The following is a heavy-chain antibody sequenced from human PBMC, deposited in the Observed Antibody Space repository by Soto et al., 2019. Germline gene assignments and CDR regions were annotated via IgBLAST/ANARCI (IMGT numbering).Heavy chain of an antibody. D-gene: IGHD2-15*01. CDR1: GGSISSSSYY. CDR3: ASHCSGGSCYPFDY. J-gene: IGHJ4*02. CDR2: IYYSGST. V-gene: IGHV4-39*01. Sequence: SETLSLTCTVSGGSISSSSYYWVWIRQPPGKGLEWIGSIYYSGSTYYNPSLKSRVTTSVDTTKNQFSLKLRSVTAADTAVYYCASHCSGGSCYPFDYWGQGTLVTVSS.